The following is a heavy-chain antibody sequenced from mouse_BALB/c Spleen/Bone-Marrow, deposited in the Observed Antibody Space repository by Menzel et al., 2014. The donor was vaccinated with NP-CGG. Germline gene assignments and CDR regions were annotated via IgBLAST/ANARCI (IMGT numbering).Heavy chain of an antibody. V-gene: IGHV5-6-5*01. D-gene: IGHD1-1*01. Sequence: EVKLVESGGGLVKPGGSLKLSCAASGFTFXSYAMSWVRQTPEKRLEWVASISSGGSTYYPDSVKGRFTISRDNARNILYLQMSSLRSEDTAMYYCARGRDYGSSYDAMDYWGQGTSVTVSS. CDR2: ISSGGST. CDR3: ARGRDYGSSYDAMDY. J-gene: IGHJ4*01. CDR1: GFTFXSYA.